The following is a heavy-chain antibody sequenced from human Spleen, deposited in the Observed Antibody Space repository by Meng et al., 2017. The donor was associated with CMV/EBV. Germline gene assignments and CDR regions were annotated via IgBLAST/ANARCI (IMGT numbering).Heavy chain of an antibody. J-gene: IGHJ6*02. CDR3: ARGDFLPFLLPQSYYGMDV. CDR2: MNPNRGNT. CDR1: GYTFTTYD. Sequence: ASVKVSCKASGYTFTTYDINWVRQATGQGLEWMGWMNPNRGNTDYTQKFQGRVTMTRNTSISTVHMELSRLRSDDTAVYYCARGDFLPFLLPQSYYGMDVWGQGTTVTVSS. D-gene: IGHD3-3*01. V-gene: IGHV1-8*01.